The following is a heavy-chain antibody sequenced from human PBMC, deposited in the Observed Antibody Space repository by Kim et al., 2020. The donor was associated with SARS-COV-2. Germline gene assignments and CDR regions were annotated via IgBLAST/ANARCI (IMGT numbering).Heavy chain of an antibody. Sequence: GESLKISCKGSGYSFTSYWIGWVRQMPGKGLEWMGIIYPGDSDTRYSPSFQGQVTISADKSISTAYLQWSSLKASDTAMYYCARHYYYGSGSYRDDAFDIWGQGTMVTVSS. CDR1: GYSFTSYW. V-gene: IGHV5-51*01. CDR2: IYPGDSDT. D-gene: IGHD3-10*01. CDR3: ARHYYYGSGSYRDDAFDI. J-gene: IGHJ3*02.